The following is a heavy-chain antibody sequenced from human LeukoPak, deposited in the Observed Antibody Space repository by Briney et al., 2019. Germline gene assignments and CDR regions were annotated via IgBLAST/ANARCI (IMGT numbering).Heavy chain of an antibody. CDR2: IKQDGSEK. J-gene: IGHJ4*02. CDR3: ARKNGLDY. V-gene: IGHV3-7*01. CDR1: GFTFSRYW. Sequence: GGSQRLSCADSGFTFSRYWMRWVRQAPGKGLEWVTNIKQDGSEKYYVDSVKGRFTISRDNAKNSLYLQMNSLRAEDTAVYYCARKNGLDYWGQGTLVTVSS.